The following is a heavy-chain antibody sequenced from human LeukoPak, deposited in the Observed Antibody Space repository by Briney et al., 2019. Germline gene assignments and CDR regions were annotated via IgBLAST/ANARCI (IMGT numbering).Heavy chain of an antibody. CDR3: TGDGDNGSYYVNE. V-gene: IGHV4-59*01. J-gene: IGHJ4*02. D-gene: IGHD1-26*01. CDR1: GGSISSYY. Sequence: PSETLSLTCTVSGGSISSYYWSWIRQPPGKGLEWIGYIYYSGSTNYNPSLKSRVTISVDTSKNQFSLKLRSVNAADTAVEKLTGDGDNGSYYVNEWGQGTLVTVSS. CDR2: IYYSGST.